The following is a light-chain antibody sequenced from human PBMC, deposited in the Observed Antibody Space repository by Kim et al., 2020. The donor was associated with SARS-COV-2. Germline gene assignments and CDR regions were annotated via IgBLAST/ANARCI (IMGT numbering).Light chain of an antibody. Sequence: EIVMTQSPATLSVSPGERATLSCRASQSVSSNLAWYQQKPGQAPRLLIYGASTRATGIPARFSGSGSGTEFTLTISSLQSEDFAVYYCQSRTFGQGTKVDIK. J-gene: IGKJ1*01. CDR1: QSVSSN. CDR3: QSRT. CDR2: GAS. V-gene: IGKV3-15*01.